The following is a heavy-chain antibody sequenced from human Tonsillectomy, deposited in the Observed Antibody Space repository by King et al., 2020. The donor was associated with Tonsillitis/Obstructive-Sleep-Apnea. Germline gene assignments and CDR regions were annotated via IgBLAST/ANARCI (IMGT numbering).Heavy chain of an antibody. CDR2: INAANGNT. V-gene: IGHV1-3*01. J-gene: IGHJ3*02. Sequence: GQLVQSGAEVKKPGASVKVSCKASGYTFTDYTMHWVRQAPGQRLECMGWINAANGNTKYSQKFQGRVTITRDTSASTAYMALSSLRSEDTAVYYCARDSPTYLGFDIWGQGTMVTVSS. CDR3: ARDSPTYLGFDI. D-gene: IGHD2-2*01. CDR1: GYTFTDYT.